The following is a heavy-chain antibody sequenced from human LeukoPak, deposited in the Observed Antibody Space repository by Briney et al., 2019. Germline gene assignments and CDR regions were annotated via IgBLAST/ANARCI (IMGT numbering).Heavy chain of an antibody. CDR3: ARETTVTTYEFDY. J-gene: IGHJ4*02. V-gene: IGHV1-2*02. D-gene: IGHD4-17*01. CDR1: GYTFTGYY. Sequence: ASVKVSCKASGYTFTGYYMHWVRQAPGQGLEWMGWINPNSGGTNYAQKFQGRVTTTRDTSISTAYMELSRLRSDDTAVYYCARETTVTTYEFDYWGQGTLVTVSS. CDR2: INPNSGGT.